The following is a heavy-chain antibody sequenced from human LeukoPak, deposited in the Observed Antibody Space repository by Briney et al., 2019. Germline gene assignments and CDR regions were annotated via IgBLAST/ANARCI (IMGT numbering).Heavy chain of an antibody. CDR3: ATHPNDWLLDPYYGMDV. V-gene: IGHV1-24*01. D-gene: IGHD3-9*01. Sequence: ASVKLSFNVSAYTFTELSMHWVRQAHGKGHEWKGGFDPEDGETIYAQKFQGRVTMIEDTSTDTAYMELSRLRSEDTAVYYCATHPNDWLLDPYYGMDVWGQGTTVTVSS. J-gene: IGHJ6*02. CDR1: AYTFTELS. CDR2: FDPEDGET.